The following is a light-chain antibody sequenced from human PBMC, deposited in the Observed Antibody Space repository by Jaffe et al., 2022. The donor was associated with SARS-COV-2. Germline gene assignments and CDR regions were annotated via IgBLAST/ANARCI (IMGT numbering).Light chain of an antibody. CDR3: GTWDGSLRAGV. CDR2: DNN. J-gene: IGLJ3*02. CDR1: SSNIGDKD. Sequence: QSVLTQPPSVSAAPGQKVTISCSGSSSNIGDKDVSWYQHVPGAAPKLLIYDNNKRPSGIPDRFSGSKSGTSATLGITGLQTGDEADYYCGTWDGSLRAGVFGGGTKLTVL. V-gene: IGLV1-51*01.